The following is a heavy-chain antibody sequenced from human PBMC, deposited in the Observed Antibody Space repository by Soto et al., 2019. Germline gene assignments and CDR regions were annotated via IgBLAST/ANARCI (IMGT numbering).Heavy chain of an antibody. D-gene: IGHD6-13*01. Sequence: PGGSLRLSCAASGFTFSDYYMSWIRQAPGKGLEWVSYISSSGSTIYYADSVKGRFTISRDNAKNSLYLQMNSLRAEDTAVYYCARDRLTLIAAAGTLYYYYYGMDVWGQGTTVTVSS. J-gene: IGHJ6*02. CDR3: ARDRLTLIAAAGTLYYYYYGMDV. CDR2: ISSSGSTI. V-gene: IGHV3-11*01. CDR1: GFTFSDYY.